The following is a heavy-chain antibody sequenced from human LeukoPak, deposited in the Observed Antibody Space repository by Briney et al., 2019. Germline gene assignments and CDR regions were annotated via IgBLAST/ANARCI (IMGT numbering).Heavy chain of an antibody. Sequence: PGGSLRLSCAVSGXTVSSSYMTWVRQAPGKGLEWVSVFYIDGSTYYVDSVKGRFTISRDNSKNTLYLQMNSLRAEDTAVYYCAKDARPDCTNGACYDRSSYNMDVWGQGTTVSVSS. D-gene: IGHD2-8*01. CDR3: AKDARPDCTNGACYDRSSYNMDV. V-gene: IGHV3-53*05. CDR2: FYIDGST. CDR1: GXTVSSSY. J-gene: IGHJ6*02.